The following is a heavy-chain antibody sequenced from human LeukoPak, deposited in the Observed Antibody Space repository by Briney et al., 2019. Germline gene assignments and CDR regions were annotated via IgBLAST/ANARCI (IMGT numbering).Heavy chain of an antibody. D-gene: IGHD2-15*01. V-gene: IGHV4-38-2*02. CDR2: IHHTGST. CDR1: GYSISSGYY. CDR3: ARGSRTFGVVVVVATAGDAFDI. Sequence: SQTLSLTCTVSGYSISSGYYWGWIRQPPGKGLEWIGSIHHTGSTYYNPSLKSRVTISVDTSKNQFSLKLSSVTAADTAVYYCARGSRTFGVVVVVATAGDAFDIWGQGTMVTVSS. J-gene: IGHJ3*02.